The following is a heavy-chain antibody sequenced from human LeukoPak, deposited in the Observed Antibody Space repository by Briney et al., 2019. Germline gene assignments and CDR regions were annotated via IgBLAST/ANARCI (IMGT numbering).Heavy chain of an antibody. D-gene: IGHD5-12*01. J-gene: IGHJ4*02. CDR3: ARLGYSGYDESDY. CDR2: ISSSSSYI. CDR1: GFTFSSYS. Sequence: GGSLRLSCAASGFTFSSYSMNWARQAPGKGLEWVSSISSSSSYIYYADSVKGRFTISRDNAKNSLYLQMNSLRAEDTAVYYCARLGYSGYDESDYWGQGTLVTVSS. V-gene: IGHV3-21*01.